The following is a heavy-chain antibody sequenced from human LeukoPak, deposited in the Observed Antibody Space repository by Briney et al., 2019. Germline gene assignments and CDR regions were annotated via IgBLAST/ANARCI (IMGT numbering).Heavy chain of an antibody. D-gene: IGHD2/OR15-2a*01. CDR3: ARAIWPNWFDP. Sequence: PSETLSLTCTVSDGSISNSYWNWVRQPAGKGLEWIGRIYTSGSTNYNPSLKSRVTMSVDTSKNQFSLKLSSVTAADTAVYYCARAIWPNWFDPWGQGTLVTVSS. CDR1: DGSISNSY. CDR2: IYTSGST. J-gene: IGHJ5*02. V-gene: IGHV4-4*07.